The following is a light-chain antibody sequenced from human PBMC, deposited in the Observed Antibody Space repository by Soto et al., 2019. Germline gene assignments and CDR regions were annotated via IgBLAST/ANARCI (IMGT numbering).Light chain of an antibody. CDR2: AAS. CDR1: QSISSTY. V-gene: IGKV3-20*01. CDR3: QHYGNSRT. Sequence: EIVLTQSPGTLSLSPGERATLSCRASQSISSTYLAWYQQKPGQAPRLLIYAASSRATGIPDRFSGSGSGTDFTLTISRMEPEDFAVYYCQHYGNSRTVGQGTKVEIK. J-gene: IGKJ1*01.